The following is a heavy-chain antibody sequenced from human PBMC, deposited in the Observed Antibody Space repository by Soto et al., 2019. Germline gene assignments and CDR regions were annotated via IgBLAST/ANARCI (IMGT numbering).Heavy chain of an antibody. CDR2: IYGGGTT. J-gene: IGHJ4*02. CDR1: GFAVSSKY. Sequence: EVQLVESGGGLIQPGGSPRLSCAASGFAVSSKYMTWVRQAPGKGLEWVSVIYGGGTTYYADSVKGRFTISRDTSKNTLYLQMNSLRAEDTAVYYCVQTTGWPGFAFWGQGTLVTVSS. D-gene: IGHD6-19*01. CDR3: VQTTGWPGFAF. V-gene: IGHV3-53*01.